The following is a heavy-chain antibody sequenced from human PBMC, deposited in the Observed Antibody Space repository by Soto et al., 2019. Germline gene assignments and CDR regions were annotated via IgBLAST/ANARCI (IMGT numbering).Heavy chain of an antibody. CDR1: GFNFSSSS. J-gene: IGHJ5*02. CDR3: AKDIGARRWSPLDT. V-gene: IGHV3-23*01. D-gene: IGHD3-10*01. Sequence: SXAASGFNFSSSSMSWFRQSAGKGLEWVSAISGSGGSTYYADSVKGRFTISRDNSKNTLYLQMNSLRAEDTAVYYCAKDIGARRWSPLDTWGQGTLVTVSS. CDR2: ISGSGGST.